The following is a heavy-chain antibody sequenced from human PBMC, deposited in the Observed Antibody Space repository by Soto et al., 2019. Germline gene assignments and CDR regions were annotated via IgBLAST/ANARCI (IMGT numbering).Heavy chain of an antibody. J-gene: IGHJ4*02. V-gene: IGHV4-31*01. Sequence: QVQLQESGPGLVKPSQTLSLTCTVSGGSISSGGYYWSWIRQHPGKGLEWIGYIYYSGSTYHNPSLKNQVTISVDTPKNQFCLKLSSVYDADTAVYYCAGGDSSLFDYWGQGTLVTVSS. CDR3: AGGDSSLFDY. D-gene: IGHD6-13*01. CDR2: IYYSGST. CDR1: GGSISSGGYY.